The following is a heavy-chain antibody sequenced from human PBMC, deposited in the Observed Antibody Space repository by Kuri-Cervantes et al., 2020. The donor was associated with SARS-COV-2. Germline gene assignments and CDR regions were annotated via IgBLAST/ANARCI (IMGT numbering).Heavy chain of an antibody. CDR1: GYTFTSYG. V-gene: IGHV1-18*01. J-gene: IGHJ6*03. CDR2: ISAYNGNT. Sequence: ASVKVSCKASGYTFTSYGISWVRQAPGQGLEWTGWISAYNGNTNYAQKLQGRVTMTTDTSTSTAYMELSSLRSEDTAVYYCAREIYDFWSGSVNRYYYYYMDVWGKGTTVTVSS. D-gene: IGHD3-3*01. CDR3: AREIYDFWSGSVNRYYYYYMDV.